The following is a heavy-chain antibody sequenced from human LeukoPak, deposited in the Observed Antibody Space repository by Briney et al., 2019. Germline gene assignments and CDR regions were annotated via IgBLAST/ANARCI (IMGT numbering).Heavy chain of an antibody. D-gene: IGHD3-10*01. J-gene: IGHJ6*03. CDR3: ARGKWGYGSGSYFSSYYYYYYMDV. V-gene: IGHV4-34*11. CDR2: IYYSGST. CDR1: GGSFSDYY. Sequence: SETLSLTCSVYGGSFSDYYWSWIRQPPGKGLEWIGSIYYSGSTYYNPSLKSRVTISVDTSKNQFSLKLSSVTAADTAVYYCARGKWGYGSGSYFSSYYYYYYMDVWGKGTTVTISS.